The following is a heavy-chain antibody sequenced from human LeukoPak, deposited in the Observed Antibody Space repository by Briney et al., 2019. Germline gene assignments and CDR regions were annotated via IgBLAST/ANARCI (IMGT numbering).Heavy chain of an antibody. CDR2: ITSSSSYI. J-gene: IGHJ5*02. D-gene: IGHD4-23*01. V-gene: IGHV3-21*01. Sequence: PGGSLRLSCAASGFTFSGYSMNWVRQAPGKGLEWVSSITSSSSYIYCSDSVKGRFTISRDNAKNSMYLQMNSLRAEDTAVYYCARCGGGNPRWFDPWGQGTLVTVSS. CDR3: ARCGGGNPRWFDP. CDR1: GFTFSGYS.